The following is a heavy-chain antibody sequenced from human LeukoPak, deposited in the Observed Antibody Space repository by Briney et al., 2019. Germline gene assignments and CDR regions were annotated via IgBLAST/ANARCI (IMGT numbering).Heavy chain of an antibody. D-gene: IGHD6-13*01. CDR1: GYSISSGYS. J-gene: IGHJ4*02. V-gene: IGHV4-38-2*02. CDR2: IYHSGGT. Sequence: PSETLSLTCTVSGYSISSGYSWGWIRQPPGKGLEWIGTIYHSGGTYYSPSLKSRVTISLDTSKDQFSLKLSSVTAADTAVYYCARDSIAAAGILFFDYWGQGTLVTVSS. CDR3: ARDSIAAAGILFFDY.